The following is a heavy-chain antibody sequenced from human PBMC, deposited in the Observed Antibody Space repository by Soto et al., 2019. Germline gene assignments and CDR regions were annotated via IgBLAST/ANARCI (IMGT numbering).Heavy chain of an antibody. D-gene: IGHD6-19*01. CDR3: ARESSIAVAGNSYFDY. Sequence: ASVKVSCKASGYTFTSYYMHWVRQAPGQGLEWMGIINPSGGSTSYAQKFQGRVTMTRDTSTSTVYMELSSLRSEDTAVYYCARESSIAVAGNSYFDYWGQGTLVTVSS. CDR1: GYTFTSYY. J-gene: IGHJ4*02. V-gene: IGHV1-46*01. CDR2: INPSGGST.